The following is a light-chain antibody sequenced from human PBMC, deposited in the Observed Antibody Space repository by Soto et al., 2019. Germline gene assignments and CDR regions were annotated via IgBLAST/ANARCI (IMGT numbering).Light chain of an antibody. CDR1: QSISTW. CDR3: QQYKSYFRWA. V-gene: IGKV1-5*01. J-gene: IGKJ1*01. CDR2: DAS. Sequence: DIQMTQSPSTLSASVGDRVTITCRASQSISTWLAWYQQKPGKAPKLLIYDASSLESGVPSRFSGSGSGTEFTLTISSLQPDDFATYYCQQYKSYFRWAFGQGTKVEIK.